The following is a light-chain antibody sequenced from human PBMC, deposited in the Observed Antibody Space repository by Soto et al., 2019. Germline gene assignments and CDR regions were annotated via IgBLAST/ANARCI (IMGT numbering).Light chain of an antibody. Sequence: QSVLTQPPSASGSPGQSVTISCTGTSSYVRAYDYVSWYQQHPGKAPKPMIYEINKRPSGVPDRFSGSKSGNTASLTVSGLQAEDEADYYCSSFAGSNNFPYVFGTGTKVTVL. CDR3: SSFAGSNNFPYV. CDR2: EIN. CDR1: SSYVRAYDY. V-gene: IGLV2-8*01. J-gene: IGLJ1*01.